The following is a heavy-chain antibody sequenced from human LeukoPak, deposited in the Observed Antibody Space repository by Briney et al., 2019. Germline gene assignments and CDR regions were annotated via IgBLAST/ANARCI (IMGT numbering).Heavy chain of an antibody. D-gene: IGHD6-19*01. CDR1: GFTFSSYG. CDR2: IRSDGSNK. J-gene: IGHJ4*02. CDR3: ARDIRTSGWYGPDY. V-gene: IGHV3-30*02. Sequence: GGSLRLSCAASGFTFSSYGMHWVRQVPGKGLEWVAFIRSDGSNKYYPDSVKGRFTISRDNSRSTLFLQMNSLRPEDTAVYYCARDIRTSGWYGPDYWGQGTLVTVSS.